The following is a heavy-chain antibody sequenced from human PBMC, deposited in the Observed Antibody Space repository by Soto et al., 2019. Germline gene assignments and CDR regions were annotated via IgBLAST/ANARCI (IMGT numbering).Heavy chain of an antibody. CDR2: ISGSGGST. V-gene: IGHV3-23*01. D-gene: IGHD3-9*01. CDR3: AKADILTGYLLPYYSSGMDV. CDR1: GFTFSSYA. Sequence: GGSLRLSCAASGFTFSSYAMSWVRQAPGKGLEWVSAISGSGGSTYYADSVKGRFTISRDNSKNTLYLQMNSLRAEDTAVYYCAKADILTGYLLPYYSSGMDVWGQGTTVTVSS. J-gene: IGHJ6*02.